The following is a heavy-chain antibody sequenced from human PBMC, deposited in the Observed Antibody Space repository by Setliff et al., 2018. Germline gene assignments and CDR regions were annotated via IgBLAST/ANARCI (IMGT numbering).Heavy chain of an antibody. CDR3: ATLPYSSGPLYDY. CDR2: IYYRGVP. Sequence: KPSETLSLTCTVSGDSITNINYYWGWIRQPPGKGVEWIGSIYYRGVPYYNASLNSRVTISVDTSKNQLSLKLSSVTAADTAIYYCATLPYSSGPLYDYWGQGILVTVSS. D-gene: IGHD6-19*01. CDR1: GDSITNINYY. V-gene: IGHV4-39*01. J-gene: IGHJ4*02.